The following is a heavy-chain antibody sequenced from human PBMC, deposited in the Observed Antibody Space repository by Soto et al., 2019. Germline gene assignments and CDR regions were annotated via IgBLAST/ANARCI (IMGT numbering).Heavy chain of an antibody. CDR2: IYYSGST. D-gene: IGHD2-8*01. CDR1: GRSISSYY. V-gene: IGHV4-59*01. J-gene: IGHJ4*02. CDR3: AREKNGGSLY. Sequence: PSETLSLTCTVSGRSISSYYWSWIRQPPGKGLEWIGYIYYSGSTNYNPSLKSRVTISVDTSKNQFSLKLSSVTAADTAVYYCAREKNGGSLYWGQGTLVTVS.